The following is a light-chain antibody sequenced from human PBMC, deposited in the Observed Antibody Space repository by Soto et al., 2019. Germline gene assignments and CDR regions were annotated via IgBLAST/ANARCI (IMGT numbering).Light chain of an antibody. CDR1: QSIRSN. J-gene: IGKJ4*01. CDR3: QQYNIWPPLT. V-gene: IGKV3-15*01. CDR2: GAS. Sequence: EIVMTQSPATLSVSPGERATLSCRASQSIRSNLAWYQQKPGQAPRLLIYGASTRATGIPARFSGSGSGTEFNLTISSLQSEDFAVYYCQQYNIWPPLTFGGGTKVEIK.